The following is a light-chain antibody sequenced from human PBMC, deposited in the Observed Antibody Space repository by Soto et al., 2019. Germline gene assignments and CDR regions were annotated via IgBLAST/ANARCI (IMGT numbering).Light chain of an antibody. V-gene: IGLV2-14*01. Sequence: QSVLTXPASVSGSPGQSLTISCTGTSSDVGSYNYVSWYQQHPGKAPKLMIYEVSDRPSGISSRFSGSKSGNTASLTISGLQTEDEADCYCSSYTSSSTLFGTGTKVPVL. CDR3: SSYTSSSTL. CDR2: EVS. J-gene: IGLJ1*01. CDR1: SSDVGSYNY.